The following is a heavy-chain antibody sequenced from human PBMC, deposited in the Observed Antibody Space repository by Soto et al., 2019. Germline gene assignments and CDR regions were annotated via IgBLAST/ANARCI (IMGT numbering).Heavy chain of an antibody. V-gene: IGHV3-13*01. J-gene: IGHJ4*02. Sequence: GGSLRLSCAASGFTFSSYDMHWVRQAPGKGLEWVSGIGTAGDTYYSGSVKGRFTISRENAKNSLYLQMNSLRAEDTAVYYCARADYYDASNYFDYWGQGTLVTVSS. CDR3: ARADYYDASNYFDY. D-gene: IGHD3-22*01. CDR1: GFTFSSYD. CDR2: IGTAGDT.